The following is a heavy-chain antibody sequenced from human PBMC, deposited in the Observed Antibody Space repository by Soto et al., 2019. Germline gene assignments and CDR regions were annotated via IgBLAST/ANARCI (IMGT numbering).Heavy chain of an antibody. V-gene: IGHV3-66*01. CDR1: GFTFSNYA. CDR3: ATAKLLLPWLLDY. D-gene: IGHD2-15*01. Sequence: LRLSCAASGFTFSNYAMHWVRQAPGKGLEWVSVIYSGGSTNYADSVKGRFTISRDDSKNTLFLQMNSLRAEDTAVYYCATAKLLLPWLLDYWGQGTLVTVSS. J-gene: IGHJ4*02. CDR2: IYSGGST.